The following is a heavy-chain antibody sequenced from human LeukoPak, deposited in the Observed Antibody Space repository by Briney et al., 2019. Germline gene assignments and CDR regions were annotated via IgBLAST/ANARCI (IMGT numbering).Heavy chain of an antibody. V-gene: IGHV3-7*01. J-gene: IGHJ4*02. CDR3: ARFSRSSTPVY. D-gene: IGHD6-6*01. CDR1: GFTFSNYW. Sequence: GGSLRLSCAASGFTFSNYWMSWVRRAPGKGLDWVANIKQDGSEKNYEDSVKGRFTVSRDNAKNSLYLQMNSLRAEDTAVYYCARFSRSSTPVYWGQGTLVTVSS. CDR2: IKQDGSEK.